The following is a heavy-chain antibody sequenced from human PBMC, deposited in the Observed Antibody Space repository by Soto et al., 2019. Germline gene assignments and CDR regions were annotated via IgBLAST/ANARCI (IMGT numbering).Heavy chain of an antibody. CDR1: GFTFTRYS. Sequence: EVQLVESGGGLVKPGGSLRLSCAASGFTFTRYSMNWVRQAPGKGLEWVSSISSTTNYIYYADSMKGRFTVSRDNAKNSVCLDMNSLSAEDTAVYYCARESEDLTSNFDYWGQGTLVTVSS. CDR3: ARESEDLTSNFDY. V-gene: IGHV3-21*01. J-gene: IGHJ4*02. CDR2: ISSTTNYI.